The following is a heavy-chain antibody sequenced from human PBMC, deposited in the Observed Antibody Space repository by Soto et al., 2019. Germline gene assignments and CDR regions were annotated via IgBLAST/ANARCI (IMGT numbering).Heavy chain of an antibody. J-gene: IGHJ4*02. CDR3: AKDPSMIVVVITPSYFDY. CDR1: GFTFSSYG. Sequence: QVQLVESGGGVVQPGRSLRLSCAASGFTFSSYGMHWVRQAPGKGLEWVAVISYDGSNKYYADSVKGRFTISRDNSKNTLYLQMNSLRAEYTAVYYCAKDPSMIVVVITPSYFDYWGQGTLVTVSS. D-gene: IGHD3-22*01. CDR2: ISYDGSNK. V-gene: IGHV3-30*18.